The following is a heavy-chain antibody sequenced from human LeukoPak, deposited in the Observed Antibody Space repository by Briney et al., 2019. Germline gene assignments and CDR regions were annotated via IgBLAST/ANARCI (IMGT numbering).Heavy chain of an antibody. V-gene: IGHV3-23*05. J-gene: IGHJ4*02. CDR3: ARSVPDYTRFGY. D-gene: IGHD4-11*01. Sequence: GGSLRLSCVASGFTFSDYAMNWARQAPGKGLEWVSTFKTKYHQVYYAESVRGRFTISTDNSRNTVFLQMNSLRADDTALYYCARSVPDYTRFGYWGQGALVTVSS. CDR1: GFTFSDYA. CDR2: FKTKYHQV.